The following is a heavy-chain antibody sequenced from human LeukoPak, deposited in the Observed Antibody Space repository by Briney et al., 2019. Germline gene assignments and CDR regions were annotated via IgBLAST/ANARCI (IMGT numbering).Heavy chain of an antibody. D-gene: IGHD2-2*03. Sequence: SETLSLTCTVSGDSISNHYWTWIRQPPGRGLEWIACVSYSGSTNYNPSLKSRVTMSVDTSKNQFYLKLSSVTAADTAVYFCAGGGQRSMDEYYFDYWGQGTLVTVSS. CDR1: GDSISNHY. J-gene: IGHJ4*02. CDR2: VSYSGST. V-gene: IGHV4-59*11. CDR3: AGGGQRSMDEYYFDY.